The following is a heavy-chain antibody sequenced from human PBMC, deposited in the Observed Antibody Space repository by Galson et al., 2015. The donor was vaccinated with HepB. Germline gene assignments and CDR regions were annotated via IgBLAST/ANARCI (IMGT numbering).Heavy chain of an antibody. V-gene: IGHV1-18*01. CDR1: GYTFTSYG. CDR3: ARHERKRAYYYGSGSYSAENWFDP. CDR2: ISAYNGNT. D-gene: IGHD3-10*01. Sequence: SVKVSCKASGYTFTSYGISWVRQAPGQGLEWMGWISAYNGNTNYAQKLQGRVTMTTDTSTSTAYMELRSLRSDDTAVYYCARHERKRAYYYGSGSYSAENWFDPWGQGTLVTVSS. J-gene: IGHJ5*02.